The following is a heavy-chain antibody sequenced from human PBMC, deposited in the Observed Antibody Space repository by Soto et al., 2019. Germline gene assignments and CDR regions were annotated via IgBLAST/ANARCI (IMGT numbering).Heavy chain of an antibody. CDR1: GLSVRNNY. D-gene: IGHD3-10*01. V-gene: IGHV3-53*01. J-gene: IGHJ6*02. Sequence: EVQLVESGGGLIQPGGSLRLSCTASGLSVRNNYMSWDRQAPGMGLEWVSVIYNDGTTYYADSVKGRFTISRDTSKNTLSLQMDSLRAEDTAVYYCVRPLPSGRNYGMDVWGQGTTVTVSS. CDR3: VRPLPSGRNYGMDV. CDR2: IYNDGTT.